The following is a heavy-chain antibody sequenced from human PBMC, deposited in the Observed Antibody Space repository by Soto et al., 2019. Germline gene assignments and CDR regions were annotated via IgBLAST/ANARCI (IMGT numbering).Heavy chain of an antibody. D-gene: IGHD6-19*01. V-gene: IGHV1-18*01. CDR3: ARDLYYSSGRYFDHDAFDI. Sequence: QVLLVQSGADVKKPGASVKVSCKASGYNFTSYGISWVRQAPGQGLEWRGWISPHNYRTNYARRFQDRVTMTTETPPSTVYMELGSLRSDDTAVYYCARDLYYSSGRYFDHDAFDIWGQGTVVTVSS. CDR2: ISPHNYRT. CDR1: GYNFTSYG. J-gene: IGHJ3*02.